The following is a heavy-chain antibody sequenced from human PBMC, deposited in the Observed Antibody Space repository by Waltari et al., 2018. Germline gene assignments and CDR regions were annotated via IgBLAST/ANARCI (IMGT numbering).Heavy chain of an antibody. Sequence: QVQLQELGPGLVKPSETLSLTCTVSGGSISSHYWSWIRQPPGKGLEWIGYIYYSGSTNYNPSLKSRVTISVDTSKNQFSLKLSSVTAADTAVYYCARGLDYYGSGRALGVWGQGTMVTVSS. J-gene: IGHJ3*01. CDR2: IYYSGST. V-gene: IGHV4-59*11. CDR3: ARGLDYYGSGRALGV. D-gene: IGHD3-10*01. CDR1: GGSISSHY.